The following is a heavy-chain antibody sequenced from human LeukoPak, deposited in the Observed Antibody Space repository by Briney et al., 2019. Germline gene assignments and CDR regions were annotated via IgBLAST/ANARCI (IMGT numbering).Heavy chain of an antibody. CDR3: ASGYSYGPDY. J-gene: IGHJ4*02. CDR1: GDSISSYY. CDR2: INHSGST. D-gene: IGHD5-18*01. V-gene: IGHV4-34*01. Sequence: SETLSLTCSVSGDSISSYYWSWIRQPPGKGLEWIGEINHSGSTNYNPSLKSRVTISVDTSKNQFSLKLSSVTAADTAVYYCASGYSYGPDYWGQGTLVTVSS.